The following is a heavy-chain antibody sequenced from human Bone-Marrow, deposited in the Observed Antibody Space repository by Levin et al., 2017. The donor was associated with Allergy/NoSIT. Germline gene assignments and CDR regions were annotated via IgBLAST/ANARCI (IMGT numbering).Heavy chain of an antibody. CDR3: ASFDFWSGYYLF. CDR2: IHYSGST. CDR1: GGSISSNNYN. V-gene: IGHV4-39*01. D-gene: IGHD3-3*01. Sequence: KPGGSLRLSCTVSGGSISSNNYNWGWIRQPPGKGLEWIGNIHYSGSTDYNPSLKSRVTISVDTSKSLFSLKLSSVTAADTAVYYCASFDFWSGYYLFWGQGTLVSVSS. J-gene: IGHJ4*02.